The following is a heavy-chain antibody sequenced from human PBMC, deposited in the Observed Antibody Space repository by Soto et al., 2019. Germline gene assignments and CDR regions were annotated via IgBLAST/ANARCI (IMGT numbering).Heavy chain of an antibody. CDR3: AREAGGGAAATIDY. D-gene: IGHD6-13*01. CDR2: IYYSGST. CDR1: GGSISSGGYY. V-gene: IGHV4-31*03. Sequence: SETLSLTCTVSGGSISSGGYYWSWIRQHPGKGLEWIGYIYYSGSTYYNPSLKSRVTIPVDTSKNQFSLKLSSVTAADTAVYYCAREAGGGAAATIDYWGQGTLVTVSS. J-gene: IGHJ4*02.